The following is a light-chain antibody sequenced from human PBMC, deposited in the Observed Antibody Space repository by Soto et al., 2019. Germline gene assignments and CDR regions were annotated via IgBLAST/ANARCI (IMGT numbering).Light chain of an antibody. J-gene: IGKJ4*01. CDR1: QDISNY. CDR2: DAS. CDR3: QQYANLPPLT. V-gene: IGKV1-33*01. Sequence: DIQMTQSPSSLSASVGDRVTITCQASQDISNYLNWYKQKPGKAPKLLIYDASNLETGVPSRFSGSGSGTDFPFTISSLHPEDIATYYCQQYANLPPLTFGEATQVAIK.